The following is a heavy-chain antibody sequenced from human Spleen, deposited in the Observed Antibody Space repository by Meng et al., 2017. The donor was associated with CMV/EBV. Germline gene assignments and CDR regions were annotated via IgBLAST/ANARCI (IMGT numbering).Heavy chain of an antibody. D-gene: IGHD1-20*01. CDR1: GGSISSDDYY. Sequence: SETLSLTCTVSGGSISSDDYYWSWIRQPPGKGLEWIGYIDYSGSTYYNPSLKSRVTISVDTSKNQFSLKLTSVTAADTAVYFCARTHNNWNPWPFDYWGQGTLVTVSS. CDR3: ARTHNNWNPWPFDY. V-gene: IGHV4-30-4*02. CDR2: IDYSGST. J-gene: IGHJ4*02.